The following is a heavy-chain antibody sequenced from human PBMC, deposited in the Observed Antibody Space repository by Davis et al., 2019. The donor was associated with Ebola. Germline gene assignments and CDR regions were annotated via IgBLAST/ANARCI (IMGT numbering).Heavy chain of an antibody. D-gene: IGHD2-15*01. J-gene: IGHJ5*02. CDR3: ARVVVSKAAQPLSWFDP. CDR2: ISAYNGNT. V-gene: IGHV1-18*04. Sequence: ASVKVSCKASGYTFTSYGISWVRQAPGQGLEWMGWISAYNGNTNYAQKLQGRVTMTTDTSTSTAYMELRSLRSDDTAVYYCARVVVSKAAQPLSWFDPWGQGTLVTVSS. CDR1: GYTFTSYG.